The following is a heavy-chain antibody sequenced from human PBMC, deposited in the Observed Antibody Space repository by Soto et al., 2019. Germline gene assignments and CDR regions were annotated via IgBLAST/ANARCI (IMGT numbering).Heavy chain of an antibody. CDR3: ARGRYCLTGRCFPNWFDS. CDR2: IYKSATT. V-gene: IGHV4-30-4*01. CDR1: GDSISNLDYF. J-gene: IGHJ5*01. D-gene: IGHD7-27*01. Sequence: SETLSLTCSVSGDSISNLDYFWAWIRQPPGQALEYIGYIYKSATTYYDPSSESRVAISVDTSKSQFSLNVTSVTAADTAVYFCARGRYCLTGRCFPNWFDSWGQGALVTVSS.